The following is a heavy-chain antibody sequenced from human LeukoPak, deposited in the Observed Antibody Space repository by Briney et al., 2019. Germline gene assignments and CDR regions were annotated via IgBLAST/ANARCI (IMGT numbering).Heavy chain of an antibody. CDR3: AKKIVGSTPFDY. Sequence: GESLRLSCAASGFTFSSYAMAWIRQAPGKGLEWVSSIAGGGGGISYADSVKGRFTISRDNSKNTLYLQMNSLRAEDTAVYYCAKKIVGSTPFDYWGQGTLVTVSS. V-gene: IGHV3-23*01. D-gene: IGHD1-26*01. CDR2: IAGGGGGI. J-gene: IGHJ4*02. CDR1: GFTFSSYA.